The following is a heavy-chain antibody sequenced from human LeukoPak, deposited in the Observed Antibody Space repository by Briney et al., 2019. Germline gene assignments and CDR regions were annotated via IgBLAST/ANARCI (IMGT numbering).Heavy chain of an antibody. CDR1: GGSISSYY. CDR2: IYYSGST. V-gene: IGHV4-59*12. Sequence: SETLSLACIISGGSISSYYWSWIRQSPGKGLEWIGSIYYSGSTYYNPSLKSRVTISVDTSKNQFSLKLSSVTAADTAVYYCARVPYYDFWSGQFFDYWGQGTLVTVSS. J-gene: IGHJ4*02. D-gene: IGHD3-3*01. CDR3: ARVPYYDFWSGQFFDY.